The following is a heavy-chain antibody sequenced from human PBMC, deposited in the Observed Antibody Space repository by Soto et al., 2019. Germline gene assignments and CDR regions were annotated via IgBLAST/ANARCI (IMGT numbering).Heavy chain of an antibody. CDR3: AREGGAVAGKAPGPFDY. D-gene: IGHD6-19*01. Sequence: QVPLQESGPGLVKPSQTLSLTCTVSGGSISSGGYYWSWIRQHPGKGLEWIGYIYYSGSTYYNPSLKSRVTISVDTSKNQFSLKLSSVTAADTAVYYCAREGGAVAGKAPGPFDYWGQGTLVTVSS. CDR1: GGSISSGGYY. CDR2: IYYSGST. J-gene: IGHJ4*02. V-gene: IGHV4-31*03.